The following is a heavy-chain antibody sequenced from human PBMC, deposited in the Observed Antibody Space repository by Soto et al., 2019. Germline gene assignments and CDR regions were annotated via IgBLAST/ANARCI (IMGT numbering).Heavy chain of an antibody. J-gene: IGHJ4*02. CDR1: GFTFGSYW. CDR2: INSDASDT. V-gene: IGHV3-74*03. CDR3: AKRATGTYFDY. D-gene: IGHD1-1*01. Sequence: GGSLRLSCAASGFTFGSYWMHWVRQAPGKGLVWVSHINSDASDTTYADSVKGRFTISRDNAKNTLYLQMNSLRAEDMALYYCAKRATGTYFDYWGQGTLVTVSS.